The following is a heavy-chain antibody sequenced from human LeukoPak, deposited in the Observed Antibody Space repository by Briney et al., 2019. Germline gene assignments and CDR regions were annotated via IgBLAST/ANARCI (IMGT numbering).Heavy chain of an antibody. Sequence: SETLSLTCTVSGGSISSYYWSWIRQPAGKGLEWIGRIDTSGSTNYNPSLKSRITMSVDTSKNQFSLKLTSVTVADTAVYYCARERSQWEPGHWGQGTLVTVSS. J-gene: IGHJ4*02. D-gene: IGHD1-26*01. V-gene: IGHV4-4*07. CDR2: IDTSGST. CDR3: ARERSQWEPGH. CDR1: GGSISSYY.